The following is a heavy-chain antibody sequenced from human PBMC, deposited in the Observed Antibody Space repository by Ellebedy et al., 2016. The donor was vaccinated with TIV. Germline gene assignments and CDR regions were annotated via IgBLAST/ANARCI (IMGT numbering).Heavy chain of an antibody. V-gene: IGHV3-7*04. J-gene: IGHJ6*03. CDR3: ARGRELDYSYYYYYMDV. D-gene: IGHD4-11*01. CDR2: IKQDGSEK. Sequence: GGSLRLSXAASGFTFSSYWMSWVRQAPGKGLEWVANIKQDGSEKYYVDSVKGRFTISRDNAKNSLYLQMNSLRAEDTAVYYCARGRELDYSYYYYYMDVWGKGTTVTVSS. CDR1: GFTFSSYW.